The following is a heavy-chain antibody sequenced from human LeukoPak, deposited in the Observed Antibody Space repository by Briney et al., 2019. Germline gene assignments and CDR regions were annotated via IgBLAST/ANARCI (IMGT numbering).Heavy chain of an antibody. CDR3: ERVAIAGRPVSFYYYLDV. CDR1: GFTFDDYG. D-gene: IGHD6-6*01. J-gene: IGHJ6*03. CDR2: INGEGVST. V-gene: IGHV3-20*04. Sequence: GGSLRLSCAASGFTFDDYGMSWVRHAPGEGRGWDSGINGEGVSTAYAGSVRRRFLISRDNAKISLYLQMNSLRADDTVLYYCERVAIAGRPVSFYYYLDVWGKGTTVTVSS.